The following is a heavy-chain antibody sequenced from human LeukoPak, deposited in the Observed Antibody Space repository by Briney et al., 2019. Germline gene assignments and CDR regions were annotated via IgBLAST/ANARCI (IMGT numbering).Heavy chain of an antibody. CDR2: ICYSGST. CDR1: GDFISSSSYY. J-gene: IGHJ4*02. Sequence: PSETLSLTCTVSGDFISSSSYYWRWIRQPPGKGLEWIGNICYSGSTQYNPPLKSRVTISVDTSKNQFSLKLNSVTAAETAVYYCARIYRTGSYYMRDYYFDSSGEGTLVTVSS. D-gene: IGHD3-10*01. CDR3: ARIYRTGSYYMRDYYFDS. V-gene: IGHV4-39*01.